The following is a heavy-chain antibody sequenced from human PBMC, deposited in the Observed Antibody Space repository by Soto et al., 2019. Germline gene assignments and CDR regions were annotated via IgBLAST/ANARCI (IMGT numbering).Heavy chain of an antibody. J-gene: IGHJ6*02. CDR1: GYTFTGYY. D-gene: IGHD1-26*01. CDR2: INPNSGDT. Sequence: ASVKVSCKASGYTFTGYYVHWVRQAPGQGLEWMGWINPNSGDTYLAQRFQGRVTMNRDTSIGTAYMELRGLTSDDTAEYYCAKGGAIVAAGTRVYLYNAMDVWGPGTTVTVSS. V-gene: IGHV1-2*02. CDR3: AKGGAIVAAGTRVYLYNAMDV.